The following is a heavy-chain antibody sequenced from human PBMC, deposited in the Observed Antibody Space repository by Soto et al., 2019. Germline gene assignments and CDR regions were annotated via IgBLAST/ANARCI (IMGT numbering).Heavy chain of an antibody. D-gene: IGHD2-2*02. CDR3: ARLSGCSSTSCYTHMDV. Sequence: GESLKISCKGSGYSFTSYWIGWVRQMPGKGLGWMGIIYPGDSDTRYSPSLHGQVTIPADTPISTAYLQWSSLKASDTAMYYCARLSGCSSTSCYTHMDVWGQGTTVTVSS. V-gene: IGHV5-51*01. CDR1: GYSFTSYW. CDR2: IYPGDSDT. J-gene: IGHJ6*02.